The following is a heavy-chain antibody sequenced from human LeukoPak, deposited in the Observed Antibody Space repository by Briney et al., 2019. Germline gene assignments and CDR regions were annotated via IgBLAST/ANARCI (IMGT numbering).Heavy chain of an antibody. V-gene: IGHV1-69*13. Sequence: ASVKVSCKASGGTFSSYAISWVRQAPGQGLEWMGGIIPIFGTANYAQKFQGRVTITADESTSTAYMELSSLRYEDTAVYYCARGRKDYDSSGYILPYWGQGTLVTVSS. CDR1: GGTFSSYA. D-gene: IGHD3-22*01. J-gene: IGHJ4*02. CDR2: IIPIFGTA. CDR3: ARGRKDYDSSGYILPY.